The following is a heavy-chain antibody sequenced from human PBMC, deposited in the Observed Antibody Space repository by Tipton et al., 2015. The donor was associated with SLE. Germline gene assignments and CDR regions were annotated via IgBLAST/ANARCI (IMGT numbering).Heavy chain of an antibody. J-gene: IGHJ4*02. Sequence: SLRLSCAASGFTFSSYAMSWVRQAPGKGLEWVANIKQDGSEKYYVDSVKGRFTISRDNAKNSLYLQMNSLRAEDTAVYYCARDGRGFIAAAGPAGYWGQGTLVTVSS. D-gene: IGHD6-13*01. CDR3: ARDGRGFIAAAGPAGY. CDR2: IKQDGSEK. CDR1: GFTFSSYA. V-gene: IGHV3-7*03.